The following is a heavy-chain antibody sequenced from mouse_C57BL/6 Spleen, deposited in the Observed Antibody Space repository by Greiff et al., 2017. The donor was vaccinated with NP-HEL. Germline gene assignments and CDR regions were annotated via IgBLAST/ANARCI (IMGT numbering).Heavy chain of an antibody. J-gene: IGHJ3*01. D-gene: IGHD2-3*01. Sequence: VQLQQPGAELVRPGSSVKLSCKASGYTFTSYWMHWVKQRPIQGLEWIGNIDPSDSETHYNQKFKDKATLTVDKSSSTAYMQLSSLTSEDSAVYYCATYDGYYRFAYWGQGTLVTVSA. CDR2: IDPSDSET. CDR1: GYTFTSYW. V-gene: IGHV1-52*01. CDR3: ATYDGYYRFAY.